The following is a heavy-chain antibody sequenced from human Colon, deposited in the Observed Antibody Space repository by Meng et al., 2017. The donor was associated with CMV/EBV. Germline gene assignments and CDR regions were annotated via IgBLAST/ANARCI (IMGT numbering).Heavy chain of an antibody. D-gene: IGHD3-3*01. Sequence: GYYWRWLRPPPGKGVEWIGEINHSGSTNYNPSLKSRVTISVDTSKNQFSLKLSSVTAADTAVYYCARDKRSITIFGVVIIQGSGFDPWGQGTLVTVSS. CDR3: ARDKRSITIFGVVIIQGSGFDP. J-gene: IGHJ5*02. CDR1: GYY. V-gene: IGHV4-34*01. CDR2: INHSGST.